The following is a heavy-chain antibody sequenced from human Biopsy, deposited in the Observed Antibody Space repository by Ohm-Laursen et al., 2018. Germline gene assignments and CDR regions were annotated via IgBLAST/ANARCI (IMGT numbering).Heavy chain of an antibody. CDR3: ARHPTGFWFDP. V-gene: IGHV4-39*01. CDR2: IYYNATT. J-gene: IGHJ5*02. Sequence: SDTLSFTCPVSGGTISSSTTYYWAWLRQPPGKGLEWIGSIYYNATTFYNPSLNTRVTISVATSTNQFSLKVSSGTAADTALYFCARHPTGFWFDPWGQGTLVTVSS. CDR1: GGTISSSTTYY.